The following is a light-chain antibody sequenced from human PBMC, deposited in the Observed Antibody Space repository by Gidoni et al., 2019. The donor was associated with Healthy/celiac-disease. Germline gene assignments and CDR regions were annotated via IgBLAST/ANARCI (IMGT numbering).Light chain of an antibody. CDR2: GKN. Sequence: SSELTQDPAVSVALGQTVRITCQGDSLRSYYASRYQQKPGQAPVLVIYGKNNRPSGIPDRLSGSSSGNTASLTITGAQAEDEADYYCNSRDSSGNQLGVVFGGGTKLTVL. CDR3: NSRDSSGNQLGVV. J-gene: IGLJ2*01. V-gene: IGLV3-19*01. CDR1: SLRSYY.